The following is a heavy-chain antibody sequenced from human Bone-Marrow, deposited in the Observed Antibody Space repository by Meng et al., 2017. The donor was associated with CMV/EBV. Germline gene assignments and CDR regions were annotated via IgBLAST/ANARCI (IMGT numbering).Heavy chain of an antibody. J-gene: IGHJ4*02. CDR2: IKSDGSST. Sequence: GESLKISCAASGFTFSSYIMNWVRQAPGKGLVWVSRIKSDGSSTTYADSVKGRFIISRDNAKNTLYLQMNSLRAEDTAVYYCTRGSSWSDYWGQGTLVTVSS. D-gene: IGHD6-6*01. CDR3: TRGSSWSDY. V-gene: IGHV3-74*01. CDR1: GFTFSSYI.